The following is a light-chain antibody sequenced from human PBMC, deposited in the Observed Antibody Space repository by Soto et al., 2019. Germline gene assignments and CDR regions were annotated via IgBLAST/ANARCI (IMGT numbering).Light chain of an antibody. CDR2: DAS. CDR3: QHRGNWPLLT. V-gene: IGKV3-11*01. CDR1: QSVSSY. J-gene: IGKJ4*01. Sequence: EIVLTQSPATLSLSPGVRATLSCRASQSVSSYLAWYQQKPGQSPRLLIDDASNRATGIPARFSGSGSGTDFTLTISSLEPEDFAVYYCQHRGNWPLLTFGGGTKVEIK.